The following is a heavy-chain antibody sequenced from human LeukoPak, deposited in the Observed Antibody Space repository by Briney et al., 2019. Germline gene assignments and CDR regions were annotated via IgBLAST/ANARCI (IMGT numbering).Heavy chain of an antibody. Sequence: PSETLSLTCTVSGGSINSYYWSWIRQPPGKGLEWIGYIYSNENTNYNPSLKSRVTMSVDTSKNQFSLRLSSVTAADTAVYYCARKAYYSESGSWTGFDYWGQETLVPVSS. J-gene: IGHJ4*02. CDR2: IYSNENT. V-gene: IGHV4-4*09. CDR3: ARKAYYSESGSWTGFDY. CDR1: GGSINSYY. D-gene: IGHD3-10*01.